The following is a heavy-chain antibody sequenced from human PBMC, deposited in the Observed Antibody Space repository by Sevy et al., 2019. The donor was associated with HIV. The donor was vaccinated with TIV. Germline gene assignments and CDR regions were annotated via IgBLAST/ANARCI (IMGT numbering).Heavy chain of an antibody. CDR1: GFTFNDYY. D-gene: IGHD3-10*01. J-gene: IGHJ2*01. CDR3: AREGDLRYFDF. Sequence: GGSLRLSCAASGFTFNDYYMSWIRQSPGKGLEWLSYISVRGTTIYYAASVKGRFTISRDNAKSLMYLQMNSLKTEDTAIYYCAREGDLRYFDFWGRGTLVTVSS. V-gene: IGHV3-11*01. CDR2: ISVRGTTI.